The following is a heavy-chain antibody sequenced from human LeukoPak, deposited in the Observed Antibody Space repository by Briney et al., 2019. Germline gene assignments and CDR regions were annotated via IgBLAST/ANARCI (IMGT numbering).Heavy chain of an antibody. CDR2: DGRNK. V-gene: IGHV3-30*01. J-gene: IGHJ6*02. CDR3: ARDLGASYYNAMDV. Sequence: DGRNKYYADSVKGRFTISRDNSRNTLYLQMNSLRAEDTAVYYCARDLGASYYNAMDVWGPGTTVTVSS.